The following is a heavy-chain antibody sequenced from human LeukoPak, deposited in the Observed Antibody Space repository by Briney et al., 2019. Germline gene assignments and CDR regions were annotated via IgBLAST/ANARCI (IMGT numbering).Heavy chain of an antibody. CDR2: MNPDNGNT. D-gene: IGHD2/OR15-2a*01. V-gene: IGHV1-8*01. CDR1: RYTFTRYD. CDR3: ARGEYMYGHDIDY. Sequence: GASVKVSCKASRYTFTRYDINWVPRASGQGLEWVGWMNPDNGNTGSAQKFQDRVTMTSNNSISTFYMELSSLTNEDTAVYYCARGEYMYGHDIDYWGQGTLVTVSS. J-gene: IGHJ4*02.